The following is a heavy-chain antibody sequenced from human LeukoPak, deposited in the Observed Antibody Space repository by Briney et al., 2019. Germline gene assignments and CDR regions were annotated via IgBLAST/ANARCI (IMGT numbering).Heavy chain of an antibody. V-gene: IGHV4-31*03. CDR3: ARGRRITTMDV. CDR1: GGSISSGGYY. J-gene: IGHJ6*02. CDR2: IYYSGST. Sequence: SQTLSLTCTVSGGSISSGGYYWSWIRQHPGKGLEWIGYIYYSGSTYYNPSLKSRVTISVYTSKNQFSLKLSSVTAADTAVYYCARGRRITTMDVWGQGTTVTVSS. D-gene: IGHD3-10*01.